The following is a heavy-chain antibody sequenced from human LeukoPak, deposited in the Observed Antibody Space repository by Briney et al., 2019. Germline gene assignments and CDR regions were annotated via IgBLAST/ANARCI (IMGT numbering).Heavy chain of an antibody. D-gene: IGHD6-19*01. J-gene: IGHJ4*02. CDR2: ISYDGSNK. Sequence: AGSLRLSCAASGFTFSSYAMHWVSQAPGKGLEWVAVISYDGSNKYYADSVKGRFTISRDNSKNTLYLQMNSLRAEDTAVYYCAREGKVAVAGFDYWGQGTLVTVSS. CDR3: AREGKVAVAGFDY. CDR1: GFTFSSYA. V-gene: IGHV3-30*04.